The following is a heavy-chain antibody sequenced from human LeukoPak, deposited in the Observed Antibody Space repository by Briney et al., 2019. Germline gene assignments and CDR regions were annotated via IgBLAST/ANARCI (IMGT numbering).Heavy chain of an antibody. J-gene: IGHJ5*02. CDR3: ARGDLKSDWFDP. D-gene: IGHD3-3*01. CDR1: GGSISSDLHY. V-gene: IGHV4-61*02. Sequence: PSETLFLTCTVSGGSISSDLHYWNWIRQPAGKGLEWIGRFYNSGRTNFNPSLKSRVTISADTSKNQFSLKLRSVTAADTAVYYCARGDLKSDWFDPWGQGTLVIVST. CDR2: FYNSGRT.